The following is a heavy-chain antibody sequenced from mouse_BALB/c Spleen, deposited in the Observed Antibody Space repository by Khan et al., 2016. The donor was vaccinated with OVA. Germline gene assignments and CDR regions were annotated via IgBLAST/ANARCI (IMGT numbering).Heavy chain of an antibody. V-gene: IGHV2-2*01. CDR2: IWSGGST. CDR1: AFSLTTYG. D-gene: IGHD2-14*01. J-gene: IGHJ3*01. Sequence: VELVESGPGLVQPSQSLSITCTVSAFSLTTYGVHWVRQSPGKGLEWLGVIWSGGSTEYNAAFISRLSISKDISKSQVFFKMTSLQVDDTAMYYCARNSYMYDFTYWGQGTLVTVSA. CDR3: ARNSYMYDFTY.